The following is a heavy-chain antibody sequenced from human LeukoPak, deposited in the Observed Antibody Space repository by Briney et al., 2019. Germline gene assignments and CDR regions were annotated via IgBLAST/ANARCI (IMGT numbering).Heavy chain of an antibody. Sequence: SETLSLTCTVSGGSISSYYWSWIRQPPGKGLEWIGYIYYSGSTNYNPSLKSRVTISVDTSKNQFSLKLSSVTAADTAVYYCARDIAVAGSDAFDIWGQGTMVTVSS. CDR2: IYYSGST. J-gene: IGHJ3*02. CDR1: GGSISSYY. V-gene: IGHV4-59*01. CDR3: ARDIAVAGSDAFDI. D-gene: IGHD6-19*01.